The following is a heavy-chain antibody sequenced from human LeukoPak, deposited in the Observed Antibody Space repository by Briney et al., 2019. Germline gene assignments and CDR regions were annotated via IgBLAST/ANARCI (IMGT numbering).Heavy chain of an antibody. Sequence: GGSLRLSCAASGFTFSGQGMHWVRQAPGKGLEWVAFIGDDGSKKYYADSVKGRFTISRDNAKNSLYLQMNSLRAEDTALYYCARDGDTVLTRGYYYYMDVWGKGTTVTVSS. CDR1: GFTFSGQG. CDR3: ARDGDTVLTRGYYYYMDV. CDR2: IGDDGSKK. J-gene: IGHJ6*03. D-gene: IGHD4-23*01. V-gene: IGHV3-30*02.